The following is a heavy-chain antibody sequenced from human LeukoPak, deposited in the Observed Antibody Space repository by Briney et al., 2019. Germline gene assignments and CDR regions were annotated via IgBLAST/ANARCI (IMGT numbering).Heavy chain of an antibody. CDR2: INHSGST. J-gene: IGHJ5*02. Sequence: SETLSLTCAVYGGSFSGYYWSWIRQPPGKGLEWIGEINHSGSTNYNPSLKSRVTISVDTSKNQFSLKLSSVTAADTAVYYCAGGGRRSVITVVVVAAKHWFDPWGQGTLVTVSS. D-gene: IGHD2-15*01. CDR1: GGSFSGYY. V-gene: IGHV4-34*01. CDR3: AGGGRRSVITVVVVAAKHWFDP.